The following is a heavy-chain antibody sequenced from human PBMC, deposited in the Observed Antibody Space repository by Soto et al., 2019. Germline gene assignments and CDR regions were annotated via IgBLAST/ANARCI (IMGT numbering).Heavy chain of an antibody. CDR3: ARESQTGTTYWFDP. J-gene: IGHJ5*02. CDR2: MNPNSGNT. CDR1: GYTFTSYD. Sequence: QVQLVQSGAEVKKPGASVKVSCKASGYTFTSYDINWVRQATGQGLEWMGWMNPNSGNTGYAQKFQGRATMTRNTSISTAYMELSSLRSEDTAVYYCARESQTGTTYWFDPWGQGTLVTVSS. D-gene: IGHD1-7*01. V-gene: IGHV1-8*01.